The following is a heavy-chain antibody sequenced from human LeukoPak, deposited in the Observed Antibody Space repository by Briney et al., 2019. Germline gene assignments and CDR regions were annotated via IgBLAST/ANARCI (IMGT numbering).Heavy chain of an antibody. CDR3: ARPGSGWSYYFDY. Sequence: SETLSLTCAVSGYSISSGYYWGWIRQPPGKGLECIGSIYHSGSTYYNPSLKSRVTISVDTSKNQFSLKLSSVTAADTAVYYRARPGSGWSYYFDYWGQGTLVTVSS. CDR1: GYSISSGYY. D-gene: IGHD6-19*01. V-gene: IGHV4-38-2*01. J-gene: IGHJ4*02. CDR2: IYHSGST.